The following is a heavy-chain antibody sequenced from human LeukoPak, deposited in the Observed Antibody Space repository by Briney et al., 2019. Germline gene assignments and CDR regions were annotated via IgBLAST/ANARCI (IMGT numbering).Heavy chain of an antibody. CDR3: ARDQTVYWNYDTYFQH. V-gene: IGHV3-33*01. D-gene: IGHD1-7*01. Sequence: GRSLRLSCAASGFTFSSYGMHWVRQAPGKGLEWVAVIWYDGSNKYYADSVKGRFTTSRDNSKNTLYLQMNSLRAEDTAVYYCARDQTVYWNYDTYFQHWGQGTLVTVSS. J-gene: IGHJ1*01. CDR2: IWYDGSNK. CDR1: GFTFSSYG.